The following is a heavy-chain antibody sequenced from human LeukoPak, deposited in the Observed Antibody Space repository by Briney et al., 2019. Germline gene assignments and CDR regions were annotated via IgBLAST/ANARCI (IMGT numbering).Heavy chain of an antibody. D-gene: IGHD1-14*01. CDR1: GGSFSGYY. CDR2: INHSGST. V-gene: IGHV4-34*01. J-gene: IGHJ4*02. Sequence: SETLSLTCAVHGGSFSGYYWSWIRQPPGKGLEWIGEINHSGSTNYNPSLKSRVTISVDTSKNQFSLKLSSVTAADTAVYYCARARNIPELDYWGQGTLVTVSS. CDR3: ARARNIPELDY.